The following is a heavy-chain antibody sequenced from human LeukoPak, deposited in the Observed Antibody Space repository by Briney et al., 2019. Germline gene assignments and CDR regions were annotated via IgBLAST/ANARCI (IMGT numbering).Heavy chain of an antibody. CDR3: ARARYCSSTSCYYHYYYYGMDV. J-gene: IGHJ6*04. CDR1: GFTVSSYG. D-gene: IGHD2-2*01. CDR2: IWYDGSNK. V-gene: IGHV3-33*01. Sequence: PGGVLRLSCAASGFTVSSYGMHWVRQAPGKGLEWVAVIWYDGSNKYYADSVKGRFTISRDNSKNTLYLQMNSLRAEDTAVYYCARARYCSSTSCYYHYYYYGMDVRGKGTTVTVSS.